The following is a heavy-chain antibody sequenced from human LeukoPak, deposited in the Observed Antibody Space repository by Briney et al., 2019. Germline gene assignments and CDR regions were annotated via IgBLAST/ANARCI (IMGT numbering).Heavy chain of an antibody. D-gene: IGHD3-22*01. CDR3: AKEYDSSGYYYDY. CDR2: ISYDGSNK. Sequence: GGSLRLTCAASGFTFSSYGMHWVRQAPGKGLEWVAVISYDGSNKYYADSVKGRFTISRDNSKNTLYLQMNSLRAEDTAVYYCAKEYDSSGYYYDYWGQGTLVTVSS. J-gene: IGHJ4*02. V-gene: IGHV3-30*18. CDR1: GFTFSSYG.